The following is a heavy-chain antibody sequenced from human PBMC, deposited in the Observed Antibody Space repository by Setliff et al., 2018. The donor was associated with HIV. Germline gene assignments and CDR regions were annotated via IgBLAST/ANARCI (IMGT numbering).Heavy chain of an antibody. D-gene: IGHD3-9*01. CDR2: INPSGGST. V-gene: IGHV1-46*01. J-gene: IGHJ4*02. CDR1: GYTFTSYH. CDR3: ARDLSISNPYYDILTGPGVY. Sequence: GASVKVSCKASGYTFTSYHMYWVRQAPGQGLEWMGSINPSGGSTSYAQKFQGRVTMTRDTSTSTVYMELSSLRSEDTAVYYCARDLSISNPYYDILTGPGVYWGQGTLVTSPQ.